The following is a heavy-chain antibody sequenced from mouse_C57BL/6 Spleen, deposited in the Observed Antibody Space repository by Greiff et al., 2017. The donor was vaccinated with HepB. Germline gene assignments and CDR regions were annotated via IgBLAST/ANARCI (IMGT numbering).Heavy chain of an antibody. Sequence: QVQLQQPGAELVMPGASVKLSCKASGYTFTSYWMHWVKQRPGQGLEWIGEIDPSDSYTNYNQKFKGKSTLTVDKSSSTAYMQLSSLTSEDSAVYYCAVLTTVVASPIYYAMDYWGQGTSVTVSS. J-gene: IGHJ4*01. CDR1: GYTFTSYW. CDR2: IDPSDSYT. D-gene: IGHD1-1*01. V-gene: IGHV1-69*01. CDR3: AVLTTVVASPIYYAMDY.